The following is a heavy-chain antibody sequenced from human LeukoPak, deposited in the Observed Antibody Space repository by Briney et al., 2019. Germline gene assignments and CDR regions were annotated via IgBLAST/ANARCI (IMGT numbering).Heavy chain of an antibody. Sequence: SETLSLTCTVSGGSISTYYWGWIRQPPGKGLEWIGYIYYSGSTNYNPSLKSRVTISVDTSKNQFSLKLSSVTAADTAVYYCARQQWLEQDAFDIWGQGTMVTVSS. CDR2: IYYSGST. D-gene: IGHD6-19*01. V-gene: IGHV4-59*08. CDR3: ARQQWLEQDAFDI. CDR1: GGSISTYY. J-gene: IGHJ3*02.